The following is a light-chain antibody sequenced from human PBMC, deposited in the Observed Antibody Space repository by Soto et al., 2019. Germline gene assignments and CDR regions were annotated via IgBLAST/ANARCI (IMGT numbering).Light chain of an antibody. CDR2: AAS. CDR1: QSITYW. V-gene: IGKV1-12*01. J-gene: IGKJ5*01. Sequence: DIQMTQSPSSMSASLGDRVTITCRASQSITYWLAWYQQRPGRAPKCLIYAASILESGVPSRFTGSGSGTNFTLTINDLQPEDFATYFCPQANSFPLTFGQGTRLEIK. CDR3: PQANSFPLT.